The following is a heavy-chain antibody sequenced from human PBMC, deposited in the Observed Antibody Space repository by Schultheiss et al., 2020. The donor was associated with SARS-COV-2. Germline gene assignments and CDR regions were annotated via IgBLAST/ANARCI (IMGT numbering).Heavy chain of an antibody. CDR3: ARDRLMTRSGYNWFDP. J-gene: IGHJ5*02. D-gene: IGHD3-9*01. Sequence: ASVKVSCKASGYTFTGYYMHWVRQAPGQGLEWMGRINPNSGGTNYAQKFQGRVTMTRDTSISTAYMELSRLRSDETAVYYCARDRLMTRSGYNWFDPWGQGTLVTVSS. V-gene: IGHV1-2*06. CDR1: GYTFTGYY. CDR2: INPNSGGT.